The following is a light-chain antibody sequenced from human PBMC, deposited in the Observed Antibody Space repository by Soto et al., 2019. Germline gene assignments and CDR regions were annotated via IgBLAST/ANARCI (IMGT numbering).Light chain of an antibody. V-gene: IGKV3-15*01. CDR2: GAS. CDR3: QRYNNWPLT. J-gene: IGKJ4*01. CDR1: QSVSSN. Sequence: EIVMTQSPATLSVSPGERATLSCRASQSVSSNLAWYQQKPGQAPRLLIYGASTRATGVPARFSGSRSGTEFTLTINSLQSEDFAVYYCQRYNNWPLTFGGGTKVDNK.